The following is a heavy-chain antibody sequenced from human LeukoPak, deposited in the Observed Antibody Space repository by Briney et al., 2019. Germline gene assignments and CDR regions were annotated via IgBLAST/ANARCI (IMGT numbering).Heavy chain of an antibody. CDR1: GGSISSCY. J-gene: IGHJ4*02. D-gene: IGHD2-2*01. Sequence: SETLSLTCTVSGGSISSCYWSWIRQPPGKGLEWIGYIYYSGSTNYNPSLKSRVTISVDTSKNQFSLKLSSVTAADTAVYYCARSSTVVVPAAPDYWGQGTLVTVSS. CDR3: ARSSTVVVPAAPDY. CDR2: IYYSGST. V-gene: IGHV4-59*08.